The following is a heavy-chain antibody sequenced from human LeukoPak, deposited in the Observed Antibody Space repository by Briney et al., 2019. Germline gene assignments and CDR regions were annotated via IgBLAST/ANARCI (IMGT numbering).Heavy chain of an antibody. CDR3: ARSGTSGVPPYYEG. CDR2: IYYSGST. J-gene: IGHJ4*02. D-gene: IGHD2-8*01. CDR1: GGSISSYY. V-gene: IGHV4-59*12. Sequence: SETLSLTCTVSGGSISSYYWSWIRQPPGKGLEWIGSIYYSGSTYYNPSLKSRVTISVDTSKNQFSLKLSSVTAADTAVYYCARSGTSGVPPYYEGWGQGTLVTVSS.